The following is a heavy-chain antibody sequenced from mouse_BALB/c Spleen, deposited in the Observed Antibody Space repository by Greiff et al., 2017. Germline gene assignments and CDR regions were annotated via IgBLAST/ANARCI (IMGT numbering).Heavy chain of an antibody. Sequence: EVMLVESGGGLVQPGGSLKLSCAASGFTFSSYGMSWARQTPDKRLELVATINSNGGSTYYPDSVKGRFTISRDNAKNTLYLQMSSLKSEDTAMYYCAREGANFFDYWGQGTTLTVSS. CDR2: INSNGGST. CDR3: AREGANFFDY. D-gene: IGHD3-1*01. CDR1: GFTFSSYG. J-gene: IGHJ2*01. V-gene: IGHV5-6-3*01.